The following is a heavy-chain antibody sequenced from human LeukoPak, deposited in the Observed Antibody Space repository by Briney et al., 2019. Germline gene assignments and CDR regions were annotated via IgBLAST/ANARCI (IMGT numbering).Heavy chain of an antibody. CDR2: INHSGST. V-gene: IGHV4-34*01. Sequence: RSSETLSLTCAVYGGSFSGYYWSWIRQPPGKGLEWIGEINHSGSTNYNPSLKSRVTISVDTSKNQFSLKLSSVTAADTAVYYCARGGLTYYYDSSGYYMNYFDYWGQGTLVTVSS. D-gene: IGHD3-22*01. CDR1: GGSFSGYY. CDR3: ARGGLTYYYDSSGYYMNYFDY. J-gene: IGHJ4*02.